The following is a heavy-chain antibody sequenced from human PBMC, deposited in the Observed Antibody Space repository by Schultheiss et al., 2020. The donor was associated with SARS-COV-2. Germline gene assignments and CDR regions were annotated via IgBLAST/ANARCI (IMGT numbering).Heavy chain of an antibody. D-gene: IGHD3-3*01. Sequence: ASVKVSCKASGYTFSDYYIHWVRQAPGQGLEWMGWINPDNGGINYAQKFRGRVTVTRDTSIGTVYMVLNSLGSEDTAVYYCARDQELTYYDFWSGYLEGYYYYYGMDVWGQGTTVTVSS. CDR1: GYTFSDYY. CDR3: ARDQELTYYDFWSGYLEGYYYYYGMDV. J-gene: IGHJ6*02. V-gene: IGHV1-2*02. CDR2: INPDNGGI.